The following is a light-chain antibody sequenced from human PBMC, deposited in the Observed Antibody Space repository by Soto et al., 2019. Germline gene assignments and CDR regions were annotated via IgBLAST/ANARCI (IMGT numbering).Light chain of an antibody. V-gene: IGKV1-27*01. CDR1: QGIDHS. CDR3: GEHYSAPPVA. CDR2: SAS. J-gene: IGKJ3*01. Sequence: DIQMTQSPSSLSASVGDRVTITCRASQGIDHSLAWYQQKPGKVPKLLIYSASTLQSGVPSRFSGSGSGTDFTLRSGGREPGGGGGDGGGEHYSAPPVAFGPGTKVDV.